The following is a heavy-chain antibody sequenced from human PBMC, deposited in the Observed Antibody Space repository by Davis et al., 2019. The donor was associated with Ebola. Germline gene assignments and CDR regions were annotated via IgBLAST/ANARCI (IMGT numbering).Heavy chain of an antibody. D-gene: IGHD3-22*01. CDR2: INPNSGGA. V-gene: IGHV1-2*02. Sequence: ASVKVSCKASGYKFTSYYIAWVRQAPGGGLEWMGWINPNSGGANFAQKFQGRVTMTRDTSISTAYMELSSLRSDDTAVYYCARDAYYGTSGHNWFDPWGQGTLVTVSS. J-gene: IGHJ5*02. CDR1: GYKFTSYY. CDR3: ARDAYYGTSGHNWFDP.